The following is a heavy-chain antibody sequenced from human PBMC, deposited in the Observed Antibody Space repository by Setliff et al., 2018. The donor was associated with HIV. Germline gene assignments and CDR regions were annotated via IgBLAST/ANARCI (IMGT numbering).Heavy chain of an antibody. CDR2: TSAYNGNT. J-gene: IGHJ3*02. CDR3: ARAEGRAVAGLRDAFDI. V-gene: IGHV1-18*01. D-gene: IGHD6-19*01. CDR1: GYTFTSYG. Sequence: ASVKVSCKASGYTFTSYGISWVRQAPGQGLEWMGWTSAYNGNTNYAQKLQGRVTMTTDTSASTANMELRSLRSDDTAVYYCARAEGRAVAGLRDAFDIWGQGTMVTVTS.